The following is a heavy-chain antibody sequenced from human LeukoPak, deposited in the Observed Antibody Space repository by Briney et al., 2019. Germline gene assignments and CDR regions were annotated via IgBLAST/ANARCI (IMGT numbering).Heavy chain of an antibody. CDR3: AREYIVVVPAAIQSYYYYGMDV. D-gene: IGHD2-2*01. CDR2: ISSSSSYI. J-gene: IGHJ6*02. Sequence: GGSLRLSCAASGFTFSSYSMNWVRQAPGKGLEWDSSISSSSSYIYYADSVKGRFTISRDNAKNSLYLQMNSLRVEDTAVYYCAREYIVVVPAAIQSYYYYGMDVWGQGTTVTVSS. V-gene: IGHV3-21*01. CDR1: GFTFSSYS.